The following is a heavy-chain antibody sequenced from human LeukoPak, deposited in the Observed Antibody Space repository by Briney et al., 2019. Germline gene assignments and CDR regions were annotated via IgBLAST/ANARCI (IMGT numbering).Heavy chain of an antibody. J-gene: IGHJ4*02. CDR1: GFTFSSYW. D-gene: IGHD2-15*01. Sequence: PGGSLRLSCAASGFTFSSYWMSWVRQAPGKGLEWVANIKQDGSEKYYVDSVKGRFTISRDNAKNTLYLQMNSLRAEDTAVYYCAKSRSGGGSCYNYWGQGTLVTVSS. CDR2: IKQDGSEK. V-gene: IGHV3-7*03. CDR3: AKSRSGGGSCYNY.